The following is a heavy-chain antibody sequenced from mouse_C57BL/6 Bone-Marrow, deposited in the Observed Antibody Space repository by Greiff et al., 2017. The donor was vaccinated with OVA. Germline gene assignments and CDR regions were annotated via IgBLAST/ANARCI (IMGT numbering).Heavy chain of an antibody. J-gene: IGHJ1*03. V-gene: IGHV14-1*01. Sequence: EVKLMESGAELVRPGASVKLSCTASGFNIKDYYMHWVKQRPEQGLEWIGRIDPEDGDTEDAPKFQGKATMTADTSSNTAYLQLSSLTSEDTAVYYCTTVYYSNSYWYFDVWGTGTTVTVSS. CDR1: GFNIKDYY. CDR3: TTVYYSNSYWYFDV. CDR2: IDPEDGDT. D-gene: IGHD2-5*01.